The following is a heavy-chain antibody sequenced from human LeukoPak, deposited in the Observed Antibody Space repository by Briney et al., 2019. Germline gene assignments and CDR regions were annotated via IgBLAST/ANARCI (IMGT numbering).Heavy chain of an antibody. CDR1: GFTFSSYN. J-gene: IGHJ4*02. D-gene: IGHD2-15*01. V-gene: IGHV3-48*01. CDR3: ARGPGYCSGGSCYPPRDFDY. CDR2: ISSSSSSI. Sequence: GGSLRLSCAASGFTFSSYNMNWVRQAPGKGLEWVSYISSSSSSIYYADSVKGRFTISRDNAKNSLYLQMNSLRAADTAVYYCARGPGYCSGGSCYPPRDFDYWGQGTLVTVSS.